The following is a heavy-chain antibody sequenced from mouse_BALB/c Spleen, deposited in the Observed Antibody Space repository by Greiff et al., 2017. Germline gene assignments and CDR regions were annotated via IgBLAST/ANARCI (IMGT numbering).Heavy chain of an antibody. CDR1: GYTFTSYW. Sequence: EVQLQQSGTVLARPGASVKMSCKASGYTFTSYWMHWVKQRPGQGLEWIGAIYPGNSDTSYNQKFKGKAILTAVTSTSTAYMELSSLTNEDSAVYYCTREGGLQLRFAYWGQGTLVTVSA. CDR2: IYPGNSDT. D-gene: IGHD2-4*01. CDR3: TREGGLQLRFAY. J-gene: IGHJ3*01. V-gene: IGHV1-5*01.